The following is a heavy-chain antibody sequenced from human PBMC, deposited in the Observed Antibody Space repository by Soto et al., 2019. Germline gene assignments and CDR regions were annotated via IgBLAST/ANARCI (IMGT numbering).Heavy chain of an antibody. Sequence: GGSLRLSCAASGFTFSSYGMHWVRQAPGKGLEWVAVISYDGSNKYYADSVKGRFTISRDNSKNKLYLNMNSMRAEDTAVYYCVKEGGDYGPYYFDYWGQGTLVTVSS. CDR3: VKEGGDYGPYYFDY. V-gene: IGHV3-30*18. CDR2: ISYDGSNK. J-gene: IGHJ4*02. CDR1: GFTFSSYG. D-gene: IGHD4-17*01.